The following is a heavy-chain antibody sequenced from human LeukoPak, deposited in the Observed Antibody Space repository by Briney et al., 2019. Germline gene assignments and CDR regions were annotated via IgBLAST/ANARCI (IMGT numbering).Heavy chain of an antibody. CDR2: ISAYNGNT. D-gene: IGHD3-22*01. Sequence: ASVKVSCKASGYTFTSYGISWVRQAPGQGLEWMGWISAYNGNTNYAQELQGRVTMTTDTSTSTAYMELRSLRSDDTAVYYCARYRDSSGYYYYYYGMDVWGQGTTVTVSS. CDR3: ARYRDSSGYYYYYYGMDV. V-gene: IGHV1-18*01. CDR1: GYTFTSYG. J-gene: IGHJ6*02.